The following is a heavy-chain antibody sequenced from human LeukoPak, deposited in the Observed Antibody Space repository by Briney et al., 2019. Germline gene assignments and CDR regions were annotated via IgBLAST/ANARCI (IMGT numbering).Heavy chain of an antibody. V-gene: IGHV3-23*01. J-gene: IGHJ4*02. Sequence: GGSLRLSCAASGFIFSRYAMTWVRQAPGKGLEWVSGISGSGTGTYYADSVKGRFTISRDNSKNTLYLQMNSLGAEDTAVYYCATGGAMIESDYWGQGTLVTVSS. CDR2: ISGSGTGT. CDR3: ATGGAMIESDY. CDR1: GFIFSRYA. D-gene: IGHD5-12*01.